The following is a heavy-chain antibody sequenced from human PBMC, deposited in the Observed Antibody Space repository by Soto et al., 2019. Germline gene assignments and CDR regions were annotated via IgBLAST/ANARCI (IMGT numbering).Heavy chain of an antibody. CDR3: AHTYSSSWLVDY. J-gene: IGHJ4*02. Sequence: SGPTLVNPTQTLTLTYTFSGFSLSTSGVGLGWIRQPPGKALEWLALIYWDDDKRYXXSLKSRLTITKDTSKNQVVLTMTNRDTVDTATHYCAHTYSSSWLVDYWGQGTLVTVSS. CDR2: IYWDDDK. V-gene: IGHV2-5*02. D-gene: IGHD6-13*01. CDR1: GFSLSTSGVG.